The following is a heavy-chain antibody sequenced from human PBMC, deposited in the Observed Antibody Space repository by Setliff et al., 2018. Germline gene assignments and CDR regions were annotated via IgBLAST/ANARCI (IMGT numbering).Heavy chain of an antibody. CDR3: ARHLLVQGTYHFDY. D-gene: IGHD3-10*01. CDR2: INHSGST. Sequence: PSETLSLTCTVYGGSLSNYYWSWIRQPPGKGLEWIVEINHSGSTNYNPSLKGRVTLSVDTTKNQFSLKLTSMTAADTAVYFCARHLLVQGTYHFDYWGQGSPVTVSS. J-gene: IGHJ4*02. CDR1: GGSLSNYY. V-gene: IGHV4-34*01.